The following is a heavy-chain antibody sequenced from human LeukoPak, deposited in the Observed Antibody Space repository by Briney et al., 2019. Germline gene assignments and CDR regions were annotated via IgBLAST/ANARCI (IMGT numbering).Heavy chain of an antibody. CDR1: GSSISSSSYY. D-gene: IGHD6-19*01. J-gene: IGHJ4*02. CDR3: ARGLAVAGTGGDYFDY. V-gene: IGHV4-39*01. CDR2: IYYSGST. Sequence: SETLSLTCTVSGSSISSSSYYWGWIRQPPGKGLEWIGSIYYSGSTYYNPSLKSRVTISVDTSKNQFSLKLSSVTAADTAVYYCARGLAVAGTGGDYFDYWGQGTLVTVSS.